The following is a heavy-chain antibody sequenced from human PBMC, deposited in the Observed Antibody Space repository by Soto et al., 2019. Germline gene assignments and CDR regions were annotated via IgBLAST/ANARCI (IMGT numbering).Heavy chain of an antibody. V-gene: IGHV4-59*08. CDR3: ARHRPHYDYIWGSFRSVEFDP. D-gene: IGHD3-16*01. J-gene: IGHJ5*02. CDR2: IYYSGST. Sequence: SETLSLTCTVSGGSISSYYWSWIRQPTGKGLEWIGYIYYSGSTNYNPSLKSRVTISVDTSKNQFSLKLSSVTAADTAVYYCARHRPHYDYIWGSFRSVEFDPWGQGTLVTVSS. CDR1: GGSISSYY.